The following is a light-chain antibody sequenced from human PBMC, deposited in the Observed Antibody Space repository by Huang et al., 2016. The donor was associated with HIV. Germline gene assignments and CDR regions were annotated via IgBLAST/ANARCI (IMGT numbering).Light chain of an antibody. CDR1: QTISTY. V-gene: IGKV1-39*01. J-gene: IGKJ1*01. CDR2: TAS. CDR3: QQSYSTPRT. Sequence: DIQMTQSPSSLSASLGDRVTLTCRASQTISTYLNWFQQKPGKAPKLLIYTASNLASGVPSSFSGSGSGTDFTLTISSLQSEDFATYYCQQSYSTPRTFGQGTKVEIK.